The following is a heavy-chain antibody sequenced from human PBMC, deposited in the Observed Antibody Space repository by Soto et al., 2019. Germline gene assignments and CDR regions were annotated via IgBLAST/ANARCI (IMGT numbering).Heavy chain of an antibody. V-gene: IGHV1-2*04. CDR1: GGTFTGYY. CDR2: INPNSGGT. J-gene: IGHJ6*02. Sequence: ASVKVSCKASGGTFTGYYMHWVRQAPGQGLEWMGWINPNSGGTNYAQKFQGWVTMTRDTSISTAYMELSRLRSDDTAVFYCAREVCSSTSCYYGMDVWGQGTTVTVSS. D-gene: IGHD2-2*01. CDR3: AREVCSSTSCYYGMDV.